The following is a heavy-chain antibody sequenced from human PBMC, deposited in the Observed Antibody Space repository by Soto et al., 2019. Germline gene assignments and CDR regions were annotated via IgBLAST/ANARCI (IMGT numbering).Heavy chain of an antibody. D-gene: IGHD3-3*01. V-gene: IGHV4-30-4*01. J-gene: IGHJ5*02. CDR1: GGSISSGDYY. CDR2: IYYSGST. Sequence: SETLSLTYTVSGGSISSGDYYWSWIRQPPGKGLEWIGYIYYSGSTYYNPSLKSRVTISVDTSKNHFSLKLSSVTAADTVLYYCARDRHDFWSGYYTRWFDPWGQGTLVTVSS. CDR3: ARDRHDFWSGYYTRWFDP.